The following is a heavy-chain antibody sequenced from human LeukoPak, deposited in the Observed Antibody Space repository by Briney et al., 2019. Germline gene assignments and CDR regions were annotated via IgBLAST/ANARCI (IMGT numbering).Heavy chain of an antibody. V-gene: IGHV3-30*18. Sequence: GGSLRLSCAASGFTFSSYGMHWVRQAPGKGLEWVAVISYDGSNKYYADSVKGRFTISRDNSKNTLYLQMNSLRAEDTAVYYCAKAVGVTQRGYFDYWGQGTLVTVSS. J-gene: IGHJ4*02. CDR1: GFTFSSYG. CDR2: ISYDGSNK. D-gene: IGHD1-26*01. CDR3: AKAVGVTQRGYFDY.